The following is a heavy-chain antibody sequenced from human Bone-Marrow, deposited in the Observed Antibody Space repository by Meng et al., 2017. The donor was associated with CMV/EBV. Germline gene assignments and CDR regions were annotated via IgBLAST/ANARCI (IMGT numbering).Heavy chain of an antibody. J-gene: IGHJ2*01. CDR1: GGSISSSSYY. CDR3: ARQDWDWYFDL. CDR2: IYYSGST. V-gene: IGHV4-39*01. D-gene: IGHD3-9*01. Sequence: GSLRLSCTVSGGSISSSSYYWGWIRQPPGKGLEWIGSIYYSGSTYYNPSLKSRVTISVDTSKNQFSLKLSSVTAADTAVYYCARQDWDWYFDLWGRGTLVTVSS.